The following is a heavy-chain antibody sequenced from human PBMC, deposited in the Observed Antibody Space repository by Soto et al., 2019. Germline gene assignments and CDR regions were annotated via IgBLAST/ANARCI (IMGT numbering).Heavy chain of an antibody. V-gene: IGHV1-18*04. J-gene: IGHJ5*02. CDR2: ISAYNGNT. D-gene: IGHD3-9*01. CDR3: ARGFGSRVLRYFDWLNWFDP. Sequence: GASVKVSCKASGYTFTSYGISWVRQAPGQGLEWMGWISAYNGNTNYAQKLQGRVTMTTDTSTSTAYMELRSLRSDDTAVYYCARGFGSRVLRYFDWLNWFDPWGQGTLVTVSS. CDR1: GYTFTSYG.